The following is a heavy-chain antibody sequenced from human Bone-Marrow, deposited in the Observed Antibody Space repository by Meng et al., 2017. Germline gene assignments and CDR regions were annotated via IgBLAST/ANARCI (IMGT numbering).Heavy chain of an antibody. CDR1: GGTFSSYA. J-gene: IGHJ3*02. V-gene: IGHV1-69*13. CDR3: ARDRLRRYFDWLLLDAFGI. D-gene: IGHD3-9*01. CDR2: IIPIFGTA. Sequence: PVKVSCKASGGTFSSYAISWVRQAPGQGLEWMGGIIPIFGTANYAQKFQGRVTITADESTSTAYMELSSLRSEDTAVYYCARDRLRRYFDWLLLDAFGIWGQGTMVTVSS.